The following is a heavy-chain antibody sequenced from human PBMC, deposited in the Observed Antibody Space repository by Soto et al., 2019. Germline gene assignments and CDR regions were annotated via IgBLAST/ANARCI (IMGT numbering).Heavy chain of an antibody. CDR2: IIPILGIA. CDR3: AIRVAAAGVGAFDI. V-gene: IGHV1-69*02. J-gene: IGHJ3*02. D-gene: IGHD6-13*01. Sequence: QVQLVQSGAEVKKPGSSVKVSCKASGGTFSSYTISWVRQAPGQGLEWMGRIIPILGIANYAQKFQGRVTITADNSTSTAYMEVSSLRSEDTAVYYCAIRVAAAGVGAFDIWGQGTMVTVSS. CDR1: GGTFSSYT.